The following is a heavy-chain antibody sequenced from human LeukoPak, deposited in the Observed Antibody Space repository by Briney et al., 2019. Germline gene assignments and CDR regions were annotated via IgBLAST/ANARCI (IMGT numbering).Heavy chain of an antibody. J-gene: IGHJ4*02. D-gene: IGHD5-18*01. V-gene: IGHV3-30*03. Sequence: PGRSLRLSCAASGFTFSSYGMHWVRQAPGKGLEWVAVILYDGSNKYYADSVKGRFTISRDNSKNTVYLQMNSLRAEDTAVYYCARVRYNSGYIFDYWGQGTLVTVSS. CDR1: GFTFSSYG. CDR2: ILYDGSNK. CDR3: ARVRYNSGYIFDY.